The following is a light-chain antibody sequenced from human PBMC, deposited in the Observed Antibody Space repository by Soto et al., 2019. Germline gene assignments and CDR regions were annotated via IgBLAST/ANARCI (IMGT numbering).Light chain of an antibody. CDR3: QQYNTYPLT. CDR1: QSISSW. Sequence: DIQMTQSPSTLSASVGDRVTITCRASQSISSWLAWYQQKPGKAPKVLIYDASTLESGVPSRFSGSGSWTEFTLTISSLQPDDFASYYCQQYNTYPLTFGGGTKVEIK. V-gene: IGKV1-5*01. J-gene: IGKJ4*01. CDR2: DAS.